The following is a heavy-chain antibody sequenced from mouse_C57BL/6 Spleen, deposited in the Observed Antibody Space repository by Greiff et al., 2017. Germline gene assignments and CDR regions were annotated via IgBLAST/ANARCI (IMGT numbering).Heavy chain of an antibody. D-gene: IGHD1-1*01. CDR1: GFTFSSYA. CDR3: TRDYYGREVYPMDY. J-gene: IGHJ4*01. CDR2: ISSGGDYI. V-gene: IGHV5-9-1*02. Sequence: EVKLVESGEGLVKPGGSLKLSCAASGFTFSSYAMSWVRQTPEKRLEWVAYISSGGDYIYFAATVKGRFTISRDNARNTLYLQMSSLKSEDTAMYYCTRDYYGREVYPMDYWGQGTSVTVSS.